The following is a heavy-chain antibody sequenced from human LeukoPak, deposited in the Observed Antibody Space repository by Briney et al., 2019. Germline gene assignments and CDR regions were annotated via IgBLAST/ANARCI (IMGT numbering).Heavy chain of an antibody. V-gene: IGHV3-74*01. CDR2: INSDGSST. CDR3: ARDKVSGSYYGLDY. CDR1: GFTFSSYW. J-gene: IGHJ4*02. D-gene: IGHD1-26*01. Sequence: HPGGSLRLSCAASGFTFSSYWMHWVRQAPGKGLVWVSHINSDGSSTNYADSVKGRFTISRDSAKNTLYLQMNSLRAEDTGVYYCARDKVSGSYYGLDYWGQGTLVTVSS.